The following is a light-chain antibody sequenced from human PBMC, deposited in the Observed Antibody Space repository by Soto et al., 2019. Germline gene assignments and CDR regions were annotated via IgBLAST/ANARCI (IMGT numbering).Light chain of an antibody. V-gene: IGLV2-14*01. J-gene: IGLJ1*01. CDR1: SSDVDNGYNS. CDR2: EVR. CDR3: SSYSTSATAYV. Sequence: QSALTQPASVSGSPGQSITISCTGSSSDVDNGYNSVSWYQQHPGKAPKLMIYEVRNRPSGVSNRFSGSTSGNTASLTISGLQAEEEPDYSSSSYSTSATAYVFGTGTKVTVL.